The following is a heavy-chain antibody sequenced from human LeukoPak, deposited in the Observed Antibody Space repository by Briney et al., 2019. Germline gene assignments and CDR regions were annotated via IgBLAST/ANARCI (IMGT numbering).Heavy chain of an antibody. CDR1: GFTFNNYA. J-gene: IGHJ4*02. Sequence: GGSLSLSCAASGFTFNNYAMSWVRQAPGKGLEWVSAISGSGGTTYYADSVKGRFTISRDNSKSTLYLQMNSLRAEDTAVYYCANVVSRPSFDYWGQGTLVTVSS. V-gene: IGHV3-23*01. CDR2: ISGSGGTT. CDR3: ANVVSRPSFDY. D-gene: IGHD3-16*01.